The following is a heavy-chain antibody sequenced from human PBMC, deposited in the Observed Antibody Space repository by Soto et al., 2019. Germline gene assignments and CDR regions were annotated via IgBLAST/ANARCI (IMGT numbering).Heavy chain of an antibody. V-gene: IGHV3-23*01. CDR2: ISGGGGST. Sequence: EVQLLESGGGLVQPGGSLRLSCAASGFTFSNYAINWVRLAPGKGREWVSGISGGGGSTYYADSVKGRFTIFRDTSKNTLFLQMNSLRADDTAVYYCAKGFIVVVTVLRPDDAFDVWGQGTMVTVSS. J-gene: IGHJ3*01. CDR3: AKGFIVVVTVLRPDDAFDV. CDR1: GFTFSNYA. D-gene: IGHD2-21*02.